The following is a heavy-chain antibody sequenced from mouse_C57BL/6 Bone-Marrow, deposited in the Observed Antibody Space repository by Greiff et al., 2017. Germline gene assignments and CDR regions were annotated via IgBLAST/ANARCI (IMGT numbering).Heavy chain of an antibody. CDR3: ARSRWLPSWFAY. J-gene: IGHJ3*01. V-gene: IGHV1-72*01. Sequence: QVQLQQPGAELVKPGASVKLSCKASGYTFTSYWMHWVKQRPGRGLEWIGRIDPNSGGTKYNEKFKSKATLTVDKPSSPAYMQLSSLTSEDSAVYYCARSRWLPSWFAYWGQGTLVTVSA. CDR2: IDPNSGGT. CDR1: GYTFTSYW. D-gene: IGHD2-3*01.